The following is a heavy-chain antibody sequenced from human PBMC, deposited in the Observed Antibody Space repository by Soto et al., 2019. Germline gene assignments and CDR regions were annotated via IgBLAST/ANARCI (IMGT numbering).Heavy chain of an antibody. J-gene: IGHJ6*02. V-gene: IGHV4-30-2*01. CDR1: GGSISSGGYS. CDR2: IYHSGIT. CDR3: ARTGYEYNFYYGMDV. Sequence: PSETVSLTCAVSGGSISSGGYSWSWIRQPPGKGLEWLGYIYHSGITYYNPSLKSRLTISIDRSKNQFSLRLRSVTAADTALYYCARTGYEYNFYYGMDVWGQGTTVTVSS. D-gene: IGHD5-12*01.